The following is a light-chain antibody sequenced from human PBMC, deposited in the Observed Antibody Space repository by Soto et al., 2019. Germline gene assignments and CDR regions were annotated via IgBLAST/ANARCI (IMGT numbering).Light chain of an antibody. Sequence: QSALTQPPSASGSPGQSVTISCTGTSSDVGGYNSVSWYQQHPGKAPKLMIYEVSKRPSGVPDRFSGSKSGNTASLTVSGLQAEDEADYYCSSYAGSNNYVFGTGTKV. CDR2: EVS. CDR3: SSYAGSNNYV. J-gene: IGLJ1*01. CDR1: SSDVGGYNS. V-gene: IGLV2-8*01.